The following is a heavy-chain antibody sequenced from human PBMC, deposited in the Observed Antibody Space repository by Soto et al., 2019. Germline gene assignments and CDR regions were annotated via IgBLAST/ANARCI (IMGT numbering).Heavy chain of an antibody. V-gene: IGHV1-46*01. CDR1: GDTFTDYY. CDR2: VNPSGGHT. Sequence: QVQLVQSGAEVKKPGASVKVSGKASGDTFTDYYIHWVRQAPGQGLEWMGTVNPSGGHTTYAQHFLGRVTMTRDTSTSTLYMELTSLTSEDTAVYYCARGGHVVVVTAALDYWGQGTLVTVSS. J-gene: IGHJ4*02. CDR3: ARGGHVVVVTAALDY. D-gene: IGHD2-21*02.